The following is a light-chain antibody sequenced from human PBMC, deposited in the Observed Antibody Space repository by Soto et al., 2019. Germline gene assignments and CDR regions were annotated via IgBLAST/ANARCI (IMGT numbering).Light chain of an antibody. CDR1: QSVSSN. J-gene: IGKJ1*01. CDR2: GAS. CDR3: QQYNNWPPWT. Sequence: EIVMTQSPATLSVSPGERATLYCRASQSVSSNLAWYQQKPGQAPRLLIYGASTRATGIPARFSGSGSGTEFTLTISSLQSEDFAVYYCQQYNNWPPWTFGQGTKGDIK. V-gene: IGKV3-15*01.